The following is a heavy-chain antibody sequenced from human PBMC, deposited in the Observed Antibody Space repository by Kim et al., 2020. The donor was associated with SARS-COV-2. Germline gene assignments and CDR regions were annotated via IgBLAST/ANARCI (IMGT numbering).Heavy chain of an antibody. CDR3: AKHSRWDRFGLTPFNY. CDR2: ISDTGGLT. J-gene: IGHJ4*02. D-gene: IGHD3-16*01. Sequence: GGSLRLSCEATGFSFSDYGMSWVRQAPGKGLEWVTAISDTGGLTKYAVSVKGRFTISRDNAKNTVYVQMTSLRVEDTALYYCAKHSRWDRFGLTPFNYWGQGIVVTVSS. CDR1: GFSFSDYG. V-gene: IGHV3-23*01.